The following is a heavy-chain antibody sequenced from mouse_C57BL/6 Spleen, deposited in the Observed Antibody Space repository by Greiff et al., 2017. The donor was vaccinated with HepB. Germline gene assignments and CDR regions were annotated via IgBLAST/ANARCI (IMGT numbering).Heavy chain of an antibody. Sequence: QVQLQQSGAELVKPGASVKLSCKASGYTFTSYWMHWVKQRPGQGLEWIGMIHPNSGSTNYNGKFKSKATLTVDKSSSTAYMQLSSLTSEDSAVYCCARGGAYSNYLTWYFDVWGTGTTVTVSS. CDR2: IHPNSGST. CDR3: ARGGAYSNYLTWYFDV. D-gene: IGHD2-5*01. CDR1: GYTFTSYW. J-gene: IGHJ1*03. V-gene: IGHV1-64*01.